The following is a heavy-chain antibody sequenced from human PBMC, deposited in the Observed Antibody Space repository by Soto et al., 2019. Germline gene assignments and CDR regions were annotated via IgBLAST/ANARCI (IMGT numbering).Heavy chain of an antibody. CDR3: ARALKRKGYCSSTSCHRNWFDP. V-gene: IGHV1-8*01. CDR2: MNPNSGNT. J-gene: IGHJ5*02. CDR1: GYTFTSYD. Sequence: SVNVSCKASGYTFTSYDINWVRQATGQGLEWMGWMNPNSGNTGYAQKFQGRVTMTRNTSISTAYMELSSLRSEDTAVYYCARALKRKGYCSSTSCHRNWFDPWG. D-gene: IGHD2-2*01.